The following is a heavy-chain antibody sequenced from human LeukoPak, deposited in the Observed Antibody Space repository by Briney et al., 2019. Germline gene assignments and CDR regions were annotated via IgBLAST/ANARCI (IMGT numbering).Heavy chain of an antibody. CDR3: AKEAPMGTHNWYFDL. CDR2: IYTSGST. Sequence: SETLSLTCSVTADSISNSYWSWIRQSAGKGLEWIGRIYTSGSTNYNPSLKSRVTMSVDKSKNQFSLKVTSVTAADTAVYFCAKEAPMGTHNWYFDLWGRGTLVTVSS. J-gene: IGHJ2*01. D-gene: IGHD1-1*01. V-gene: IGHV4-4*07. CDR1: ADSISNSY.